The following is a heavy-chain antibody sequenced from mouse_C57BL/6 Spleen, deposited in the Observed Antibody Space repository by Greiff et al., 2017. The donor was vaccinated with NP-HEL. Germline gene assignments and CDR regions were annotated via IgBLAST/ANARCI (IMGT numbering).Heavy chain of an antibody. V-gene: IGHV1-64*01. CDR2: IHPNSGST. CDR1: GYTFTSYW. J-gene: IGHJ2*01. CDR3: ARGGPGSFFDY. Sequence: VQLQQPGAELVKPGASVKLSCKASGYTFTSYWMHWVKQRPGQGLEWIGMIHPNSGSTNYNEKFKSKATLTVYKSSSTAYMQLSSLTSEDSAVYYCARGGPGSFFDYWGQGTTLTVSS.